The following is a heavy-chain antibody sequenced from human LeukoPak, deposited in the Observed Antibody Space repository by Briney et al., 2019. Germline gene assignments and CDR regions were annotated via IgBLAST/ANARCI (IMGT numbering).Heavy chain of an antibody. J-gene: IGHJ4*02. CDR1: GGTFSSYA. V-gene: IGHV1-69*04. Sequence: ASVKVSCKASGGTFSSYAISWVRQAPGQGLEWMGRIIPILGIANYAQKFQGRVTITADKSTSTAYMELSSLRSEDTAVYYCARGGNTYYYDSSGYYADYWGQGTLVTVSS. CDR3: ARGGNTYYYDSSGYYADY. CDR2: IIPILGIA. D-gene: IGHD3-22*01.